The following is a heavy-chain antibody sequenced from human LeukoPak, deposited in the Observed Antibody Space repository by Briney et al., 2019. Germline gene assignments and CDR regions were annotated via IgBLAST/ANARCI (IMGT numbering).Heavy chain of an antibody. CDR1: GFTFSSYA. Sequence: RGSLRLSCAASGFTFSSYAMHWVRQAPGKGLEWVAVISYDGSNKYYADSAKGRFTISRDNSKNTLYLQMNSLRAEDTAVYYCARDRREYQLLGVGYYYYYGMDVWGQGTTVTVSS. J-gene: IGHJ6*02. CDR2: ISYDGSNK. CDR3: ARDRREYQLLGVGYYYYYGMDV. V-gene: IGHV3-30*04. D-gene: IGHD2-2*01.